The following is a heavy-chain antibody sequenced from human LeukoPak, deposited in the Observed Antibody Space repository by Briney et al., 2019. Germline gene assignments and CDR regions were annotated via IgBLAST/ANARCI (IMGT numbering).Heavy chain of an antibody. CDR1: GYTFTSYY. V-gene: IGHV1-46*01. Sequence: GASVKVSCKASGYTFTSYYMHWVRQAPGQGLEWMGIINPSGGSTSYAQKFQGRVTITADKSTSTAYMELSSLRSEDTAVYYRARSHSLVTLDYWGQGTLVTVSS. J-gene: IGHJ4*02. CDR2: INPSGGST. CDR3: ARSHSLVTLDY. D-gene: IGHD2-21*02.